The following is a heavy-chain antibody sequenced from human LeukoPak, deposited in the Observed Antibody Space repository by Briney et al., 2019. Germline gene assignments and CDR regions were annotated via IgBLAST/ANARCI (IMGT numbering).Heavy chain of an antibody. D-gene: IGHD3-22*01. CDR1: GYTFTSYY. CDR2: INPSGGST. CDR3: ARDPIRGSSGYYGGWFDP. Sequence: GASVNVSCKASGYTFTSYYMHWVRQAPGQGLEWMGIINPSGGSTRYAQKFQGRVTMTGDMSTSTVYMELSSLRSEDTAVYYCARDPIRGSSGYYGGWFDPWGQGTLVTVSS. V-gene: IGHV1-46*01. J-gene: IGHJ5*02.